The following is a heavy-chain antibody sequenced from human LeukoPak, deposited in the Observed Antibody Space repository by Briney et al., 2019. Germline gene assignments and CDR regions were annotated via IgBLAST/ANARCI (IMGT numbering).Heavy chain of an antibody. CDR1: GYTFTSYG. D-gene: IGHD6-13*01. CDR2: ISAYNGNT. V-gene: IGHV1-18*01. CDR3: ARGLGRSSTLLDY. Sequence: ASVKVSCKASGYTFTSYGISWVRQAPGQGLEWMGWISAYNGNTNYAQKLQGRVTMTTDTSTSTAYRELRSLRSDDPAVYYCARGLGRSSTLLDYWGQGTLVTVSS. J-gene: IGHJ4*02.